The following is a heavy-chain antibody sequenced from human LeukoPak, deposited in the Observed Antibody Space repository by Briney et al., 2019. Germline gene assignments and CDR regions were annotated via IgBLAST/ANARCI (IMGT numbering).Heavy chain of an antibody. Sequence: QSGGSLRLSCAASGFTFSSYWMSWVRQAPGKGLEWVANIKQDGSEKYYVDSVKGRFTISRDNAKNSLYLQMNSLRAEDTAVYYCARDPVGATPGNAFDIWGQGTMVTVSS. J-gene: IGHJ3*02. CDR3: ARDPVGATPGNAFDI. D-gene: IGHD1-26*01. CDR1: GFTFSSYW. CDR2: IKQDGSEK. V-gene: IGHV3-7*01.